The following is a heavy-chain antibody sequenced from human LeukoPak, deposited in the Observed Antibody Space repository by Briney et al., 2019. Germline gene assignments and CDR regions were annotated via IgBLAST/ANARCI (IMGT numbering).Heavy chain of an antibody. Sequence: ASVKVSCKASGYTFTGYYMHWVRQAPGQGLEWVGWINPNSGGTNYAQKFQGRVTMTRDTSISTAYMELSRLRSDDTAVYYCVSGYSGYDYLLGYWGQGTLVTVSS. D-gene: IGHD5-12*01. V-gene: IGHV1-2*02. J-gene: IGHJ4*02. CDR2: INPNSGGT. CDR3: VSGYSGYDYLLGY. CDR1: GYTFTGYY.